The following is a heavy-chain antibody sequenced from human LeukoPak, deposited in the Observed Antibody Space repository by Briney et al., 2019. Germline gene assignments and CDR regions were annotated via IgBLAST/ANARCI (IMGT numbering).Heavy chain of an antibody. Sequence: PSETLSLTCTGSGGSISSGGYYWSWIRQHPGKGLEWIGYIYYSGSTYYNPSLKSRVTISVDTSKNQFSLKLSSVTAADTAVYYCAREKTTPEAVFDYWGQGTLVTVSS. CDR1: GGSISSGGYY. J-gene: IGHJ4*02. V-gene: IGHV4-31*03. D-gene: IGHD4-11*01. CDR3: AREKTTPEAVFDY. CDR2: IYYSGST.